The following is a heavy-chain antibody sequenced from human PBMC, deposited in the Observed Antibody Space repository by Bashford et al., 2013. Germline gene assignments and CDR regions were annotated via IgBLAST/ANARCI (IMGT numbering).Heavy chain of an antibody. Sequence: GSLRLSCAVSGFNFGSYAMHWVRQAPGKGLEWVAVIWHDGTETYYAEPVKGRFTISRENSKDILYLQMNSLRVEDTAVYFCVRDNFIKSGYDFWGQGTLVTVSS. V-gene: IGHV3-33*08. J-gene: IGHJ4*02. D-gene: IGHD2-15*01. CDR3: VRDNFIKSGYDF. CDR1: GFNFGSYA. CDR2: IWHDGTET.